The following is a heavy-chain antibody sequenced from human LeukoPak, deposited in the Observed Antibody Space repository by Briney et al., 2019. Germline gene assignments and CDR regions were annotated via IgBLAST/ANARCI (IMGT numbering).Heavy chain of an antibody. V-gene: IGHV3-66*01. J-gene: IGHJ4*02. CDR3: ARAMGDPKTYYYDSSGYYFTY. Sequence: GGSLRLSCAASGFTVSSNYMSWVRQAPGKGLEWVSVIYSGGSTYYADSVKGRFTISRDNSKNTLYLQMNSLRAEDTAVYYCARAMGDPKTYYYDSSGYYFTYWGQGTLVTASS. D-gene: IGHD3-22*01. CDR1: GFTVSSNY. CDR2: IYSGGST.